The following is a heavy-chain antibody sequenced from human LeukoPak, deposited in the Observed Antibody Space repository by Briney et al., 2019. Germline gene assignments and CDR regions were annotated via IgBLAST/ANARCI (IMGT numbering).Heavy chain of an antibody. CDR2: ISGSGGST. V-gene: IGHV3-23*01. CDR1: GFTFSSYA. D-gene: IGHD5-12*01. J-gene: IGHJ3*02. CDR3: AKNMVASRGYAFDI. Sequence: GGSLRLPCAASGFTFSSYAMSWIRQAPGKGLEWVSAISGSGGSTYYADSVKGRFTISRDNSKNTLYLQMNSLRAEDTAVYYCAKNMVASRGYAFDIWGQGTMVTVSS.